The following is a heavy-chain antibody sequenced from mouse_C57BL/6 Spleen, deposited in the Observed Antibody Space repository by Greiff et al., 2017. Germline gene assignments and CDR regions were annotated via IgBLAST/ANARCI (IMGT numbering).Heavy chain of an antibody. V-gene: IGHV1-55*01. CDR1: GYTFTSYW. CDR2: IYTGSGST. D-gene: IGHD2-3*01. Sequence: VQLQQPGAELVKPGASVKMSCKASGYTFTSYWITLVKQRPGQGLEWIGDIYTGSGSTNYNEKFKSKATRTLDTSSSTAYMQLSSLTSEDSAVYYCARIYDGYYEFAYWGQGTLVTVSA. CDR3: ARIYDGYYEFAY. J-gene: IGHJ3*01.